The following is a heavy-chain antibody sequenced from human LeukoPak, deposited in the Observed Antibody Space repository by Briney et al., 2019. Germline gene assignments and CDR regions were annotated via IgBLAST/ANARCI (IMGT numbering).Heavy chain of an antibody. Sequence: HPGGSLRLSCAASGFTFSSCEMNWVRQAPGRGLEWVSYISSSGSTIYYADSVKGRFTISRDNAKNSLYLQMNSLRAEDTAVYYCARAVVGATLGYWGQGTLVTVSS. CDR3: ARAVVGATLGY. CDR1: GFTFSSCE. D-gene: IGHD1-26*01. J-gene: IGHJ4*02. CDR2: ISSSGSTI. V-gene: IGHV3-48*03.